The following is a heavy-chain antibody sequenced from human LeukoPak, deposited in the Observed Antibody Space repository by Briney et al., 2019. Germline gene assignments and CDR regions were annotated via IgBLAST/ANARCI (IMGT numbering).Heavy chain of an antibody. Sequence: PGGSLRLSCAASGFTLSNYGMHWVRQAPGKGLEWMALIRYDRNNEYYADSVKGRFTISGDISENTLYLQMYSLRSEDTAVYYCAKARGDGYNDAFDMWGPGTMVTVSS. CDR1: GFTLSNYG. J-gene: IGHJ3*02. V-gene: IGHV3-30*02. CDR2: IRYDRNNE. CDR3: AKARGDGYNDAFDM. D-gene: IGHD5-24*01.